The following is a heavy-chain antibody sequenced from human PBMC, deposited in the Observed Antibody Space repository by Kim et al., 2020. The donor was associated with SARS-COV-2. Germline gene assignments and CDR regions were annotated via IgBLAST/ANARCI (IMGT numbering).Heavy chain of an antibody. CDR3: AKDQGVTYYDSSGYYYFDY. V-gene: IGHV3-23*01. J-gene: IGHJ4*02. D-gene: IGHD3-22*01. CDR1: GFTFSSYA. CDR2: ISGSGGST. Sequence: GGSLRLSCAASGFTFSSYAMSWVRQAPGKGLEWVSAISGSGGSTYYADSVKGRFTISRDNSKNTLYLQMNSLRADDTAVYYCAKDQGVTYYDSSGYYYFDYWGQGTLVTVSS.